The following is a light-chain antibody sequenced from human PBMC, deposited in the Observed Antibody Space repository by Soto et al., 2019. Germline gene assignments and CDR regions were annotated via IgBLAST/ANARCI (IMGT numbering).Light chain of an antibody. V-gene: IGKV3-20*01. CDR1: QSVSSSY. CDR3: QQYGSSRT. CDR2: GAS. J-gene: IGKJ1*01. Sequence: EIVLTQSPGTLSLSPGERATLSCRASQSVSSSYLAWYQQKPGQAPRLLIYGASSRATGIPDRFSGSGSGTDFTLTISRLEPEGFAVYYCQQYGSSRTFGEGPKVEIK.